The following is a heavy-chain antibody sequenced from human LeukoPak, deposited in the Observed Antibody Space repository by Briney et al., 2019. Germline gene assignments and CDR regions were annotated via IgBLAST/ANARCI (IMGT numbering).Heavy chain of an antibody. D-gene: IGHD1-26*01. J-gene: IGHJ4*02. CDR2: IYYSGST. Sequence: PGGSLRLSCAASGFTFSSYAMSWVRQPPGKGLEWIGSIYYSGSTYYNPSLKSRVTISVDTSKNQFSLKLSSVTAADTAVYYCARQGLLNFDYWGQGTLVTVSS. CDR1: GFTFSSYA. CDR3: ARQGLLNFDY. V-gene: IGHV4-39*01.